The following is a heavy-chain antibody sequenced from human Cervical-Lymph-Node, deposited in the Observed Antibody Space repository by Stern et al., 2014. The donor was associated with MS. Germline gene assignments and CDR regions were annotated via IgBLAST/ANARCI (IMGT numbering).Heavy chain of an antibody. Sequence: EVQLVESGAEVKKPGESLKISCQGSGYNFATYWIGWVRQMPGRGLEWMGLIYPVDSDTRYSPSFQGQVTISADKSTSTAYLQWSSLKASDTAMYYCTRGYWNDIRKYWGQGTLVTVSS. J-gene: IGHJ4*02. CDR3: TRGYWNDIRKY. D-gene: IGHD1-1*01. CDR2: IYPVDSDT. CDR1: GYNFATYW. V-gene: IGHV5-51*01.